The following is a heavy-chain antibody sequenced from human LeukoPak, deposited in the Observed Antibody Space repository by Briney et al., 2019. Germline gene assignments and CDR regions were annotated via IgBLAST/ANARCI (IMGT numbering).Heavy chain of an antibody. CDR3: ARDNTYYYESSGYYPTFDY. V-gene: IGHV3-53*01. Sequence: GGSLRLSCAASGFTVSSNYMSWVRQAPGKGLEWVSVIYSGGSTYYADSVKGRFTISRDNSKDTLYLQMNSLRAEDTAVYYCARDNTYYYESSGYYPTFDYWGQGTLVTVSS. D-gene: IGHD3-22*01. J-gene: IGHJ4*02. CDR2: IYSGGST. CDR1: GFTVSSNY.